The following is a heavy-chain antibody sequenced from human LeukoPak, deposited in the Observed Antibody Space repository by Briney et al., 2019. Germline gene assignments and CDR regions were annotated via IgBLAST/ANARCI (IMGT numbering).Heavy chain of an antibody. Sequence: GGSLRLSCAASGFTFSDYYMSWIRQAPGKGLEWVSYISSSGSTIYYADSVKGRFTISRDNAKNSLYLPMNSLRAEDTPVYYCASTGITMVRGVISWFDPWGQGTLVTVSS. J-gene: IGHJ5*02. V-gene: IGHV3-11*01. CDR1: GFTFSDYY. CDR2: ISSSGSTI. D-gene: IGHD3-10*01. CDR3: ASTGITMVRGVISWFDP.